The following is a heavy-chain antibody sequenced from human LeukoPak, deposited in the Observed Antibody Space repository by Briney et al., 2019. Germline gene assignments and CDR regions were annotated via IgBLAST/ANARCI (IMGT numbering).Heavy chain of an antibody. J-gene: IGHJ4*02. D-gene: IGHD3-10*01. CDR3: ARVDYGSGSYYTLYFDY. CDR2: IYYSGST. CDR1: GGSISSYY. Sequence: SETLSLTCTVSGGSISSYYWSWIRQPPGKGLEWIGYIYYSGSTNYNPSLKSRVTISVDTSKNQFSLKLSSVTAADTAVYYCARVDYGSGSYYTLYFDYWGQGTLVTVSS. V-gene: IGHV4-59*01.